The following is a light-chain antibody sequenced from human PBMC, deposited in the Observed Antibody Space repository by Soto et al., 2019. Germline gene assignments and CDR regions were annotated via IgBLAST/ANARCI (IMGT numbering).Light chain of an antibody. CDR2: EVS. Sequence: QSVLTQPASVSGSPGQSITISCTGTSSDVGGYNYVSWYQQHPGKAPKLMIYEVSNRPSGVSNRFSGSKSGNTASLTISGLQAEDEADYYCSSYTSSSTLASVFGTGTKVIVL. V-gene: IGLV2-14*01. J-gene: IGLJ1*01. CDR1: SSDVGGYNY. CDR3: SSYTSSSTLASV.